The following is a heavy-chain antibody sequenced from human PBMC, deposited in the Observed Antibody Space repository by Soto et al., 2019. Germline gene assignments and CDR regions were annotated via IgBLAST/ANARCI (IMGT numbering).Heavy chain of an antibody. J-gene: IGHJ2*01. CDR2: INWNGGST. Sequence: EVQLVESGGGVVRPGGSLRLSCAASGFTFDDYGMSWVRQAPGKWLEWVSGINWNGGSTGYADSVKGRFTISRDNAKNSLDLQMNSLRAEDTALYYCARDGLGELLLGWYFALWGRGTLVTVSS. D-gene: IGHD1-26*01. V-gene: IGHV3-20*04. CDR3: ARDGLGELLLGWYFAL. CDR1: GFTFDDYG.